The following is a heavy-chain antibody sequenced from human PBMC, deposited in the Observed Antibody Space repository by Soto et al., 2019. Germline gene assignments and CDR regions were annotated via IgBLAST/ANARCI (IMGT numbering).Heavy chain of an antibody. Sequence: ASVKVSCKASGGTFSSYAISWVRQAPGQGLEWMGWINPNSGGTNYAQKFQGGVTMTRDTSISTAYMELSRLRSDDTAVYYCARGGTMVRGALNNWFDPWGQGTLVTVSS. D-gene: IGHD3-10*01. CDR3: ARGGTMVRGALNNWFDP. V-gene: IGHV1-2*02. CDR1: GGTFSSYA. CDR2: INPNSGGT. J-gene: IGHJ5*02.